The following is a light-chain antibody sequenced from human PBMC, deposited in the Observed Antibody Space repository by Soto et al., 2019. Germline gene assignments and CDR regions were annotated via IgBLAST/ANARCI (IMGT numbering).Light chain of an antibody. Sequence: DTPMSASPSSLAASVGEGVTITFQACQDITNYLKWYQHKLGKPPKLLIYDASNLETGVPSMFSGSGSGTAFTFTISSLQPEDIATYYCQQNDSTPLTFGGGTKVEIK. CDR3: QQNDSTPLT. J-gene: IGKJ4*01. CDR2: DAS. V-gene: IGKV1-33*01. CDR1: QDITNY.